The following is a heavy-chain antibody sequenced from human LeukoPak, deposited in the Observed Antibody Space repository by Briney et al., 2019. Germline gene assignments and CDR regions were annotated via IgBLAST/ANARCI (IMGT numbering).Heavy chain of an antibody. V-gene: IGHV5-51*01. Sequence: GEPLKISCKGSGYSFNTDWIGWVRQMPGKGLEWMGIIYPGDSDTRYSPSFQGQVTISADMSISTAYLQWSSLKTSDTAMYYCARRGGARVVDYWGQGTLVTVSS. J-gene: IGHJ4*02. CDR1: GYSFNTDW. CDR3: ARRGGARVVDY. CDR2: IYPGDSDT. D-gene: IGHD3-16*01.